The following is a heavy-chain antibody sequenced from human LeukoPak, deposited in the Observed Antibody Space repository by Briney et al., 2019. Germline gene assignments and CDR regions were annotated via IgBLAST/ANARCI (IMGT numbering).Heavy chain of an antibody. Sequence: PGGSLRLSCSASGFTFSSYAMGWVRQAPVRGLEWVGSISGSADITTYADSLKGRFTISRDNSKNTLYLQINSLRDEDTALYYCGKYLQPSGYPYALDTWGQGTMVTVSS. D-gene: IGHD5-12*01. CDR2: ISGSADIT. CDR3: GKYLQPSGYPYALDT. J-gene: IGHJ3*02. CDR1: GFTFSSYA. V-gene: IGHV3-23*01.